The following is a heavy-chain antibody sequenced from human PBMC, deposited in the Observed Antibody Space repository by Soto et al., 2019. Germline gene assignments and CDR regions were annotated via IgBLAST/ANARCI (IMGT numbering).Heavy chain of an antibody. CDR2: IYYSGST. J-gene: IGHJ4*02. D-gene: IGHD3-22*01. CDR3: ARTKKEYYYDSSGYYALFDY. CDR1: GGSISSGGYY. V-gene: IGHV4-31*03. Sequence: QVQLQESGPGLVKPSQTLSLTCTVSGGSISSGGYYWSWIRQYPGKGLEWIGYIYYSGSTYYNPSLKSRVTISVDTSKNQFSLKLSSVTAADTAVYYCARTKKEYYYDSSGYYALFDYWGQGTLVTVSS.